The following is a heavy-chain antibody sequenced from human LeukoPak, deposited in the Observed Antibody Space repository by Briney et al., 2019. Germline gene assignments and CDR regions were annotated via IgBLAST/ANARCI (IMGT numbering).Heavy chain of an antibody. J-gene: IGHJ6*03. CDR2: IIPIFGTA. Sequence: ASVKVSCKASGGTFSSYAISWVRQAPGQGLEWMGGIIPIFGTANYAQKFQGRVTITADKSTSTAYMELSSLRSEDTAVYYCARDFYATVTTSGSGYYYYMDVWGKGTTVTVSS. D-gene: IGHD4-11*01. CDR3: ARDFYATVTTSGSGYYYYMDV. V-gene: IGHV1-69*06. CDR1: GGTFSSYA.